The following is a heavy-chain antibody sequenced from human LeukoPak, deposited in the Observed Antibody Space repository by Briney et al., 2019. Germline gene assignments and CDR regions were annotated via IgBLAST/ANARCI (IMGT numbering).Heavy chain of an antibody. CDR1: GYTFTCYW. Sequence: ASVKVSCKAFGYTFTCYWMHGVRQAPGQGPEWMGVISPSGGSTIYAQKFKGRVTLTRDMSTSTDYLELSSLRSEDTAVYYCARDNSVRDEAWWFNPWGQGTLVTVSS. CDR2: ISPSGGST. D-gene: IGHD5-24*01. V-gene: IGHV1-46*01. J-gene: IGHJ5*02. CDR3: ARDNSVRDEAWWFNP.